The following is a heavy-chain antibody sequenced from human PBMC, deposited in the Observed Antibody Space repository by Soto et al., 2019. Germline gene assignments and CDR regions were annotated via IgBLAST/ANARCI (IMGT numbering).Heavy chain of an antibody. D-gene: IGHD2-2*01. CDR3: AKFRSSTSCYVY. J-gene: IGHJ4*02. V-gene: IGHV3-48*02. Sequence: GSLRLSCAASGFTFSSYSMNWVRQAPGKGLEWVSYISGSSSTIYYADSVKGRFTISRDNAKNSLYLQMNSLRDEDTAVYYCAKFRSSTSCYVYWGQGTLVTVSS. CDR2: ISGSSSTI. CDR1: GFTFSSYS.